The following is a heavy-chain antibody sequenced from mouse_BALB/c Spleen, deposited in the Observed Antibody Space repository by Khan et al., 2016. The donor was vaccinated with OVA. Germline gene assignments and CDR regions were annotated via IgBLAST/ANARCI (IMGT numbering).Heavy chain of an antibody. CDR3: ARRNDFGWTFAY. CDR1: GYTFTDYY. Sequence: QVQLQQPGAELARPGASVKLSCKASGYTFTDYYINWVKQRTGQGLEWIGELSPGSGDIYYNEKFKGKATLTADKSSSTAYMQLSSLTSEDSAVYFCARRNDFGWTFAYWGHGTLVTVSA. J-gene: IGHJ3*01. CDR2: LSPGSGDI. V-gene: IGHV1-77*01. D-gene: IGHD1-2*01.